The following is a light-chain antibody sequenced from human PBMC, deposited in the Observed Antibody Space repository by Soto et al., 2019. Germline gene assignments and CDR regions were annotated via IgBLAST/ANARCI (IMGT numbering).Light chain of an antibody. Sequence: EVVLTQSPGTLSLSPGERATLSCRASQIVSTSMGWYQQKPGQAPRLLIYGASNRATGIPDRFSGSGSGTDFTLTISRLEPEDFAVYYCQQYDRSPRTFGQGTKVDIK. CDR2: GAS. CDR1: QIVSTS. CDR3: QQYDRSPRT. V-gene: IGKV3-20*01. J-gene: IGKJ1*01.